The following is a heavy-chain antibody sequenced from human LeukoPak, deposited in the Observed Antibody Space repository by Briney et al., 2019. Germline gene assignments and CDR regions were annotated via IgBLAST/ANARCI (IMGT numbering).Heavy chain of an antibody. CDR3: ARDRTITMIVVFYDAFDI. CDR2: INPNSGGT. V-gene: IGHV1-2*02. J-gene: IGHJ3*02. CDR1: GYTFTSYY. D-gene: IGHD3-22*01. Sequence: GASVKVSCKASGYTFTSYYMHWVRQAPGQGLEWMGWINPNSGGTNYAQKLQGRVTMTTDTSTSTAYMELRSLRSDDTAVYYCARDRTITMIVVFYDAFDIWGQGTMVTVSS.